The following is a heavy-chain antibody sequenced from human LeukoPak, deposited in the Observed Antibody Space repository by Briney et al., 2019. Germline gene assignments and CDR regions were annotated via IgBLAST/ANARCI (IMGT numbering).Heavy chain of an antibody. Sequence: SETLSLTCTVSGGSISSSSYYWGWIRQPPGKGLEWIGSIYYSGSTYYNPSLKSRVTISVDTSKNQFSLKLSSVTAADTAVYYCARDLYDFWSGRYDAFDIWGQGTMATVSS. CDR2: IYYSGST. CDR3: ARDLYDFWSGRYDAFDI. V-gene: IGHV4-39*07. D-gene: IGHD3-3*01. J-gene: IGHJ3*02. CDR1: GGSISSSSYY.